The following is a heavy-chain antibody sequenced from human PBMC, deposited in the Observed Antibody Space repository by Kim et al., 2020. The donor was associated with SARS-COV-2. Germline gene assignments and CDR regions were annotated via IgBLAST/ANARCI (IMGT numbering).Heavy chain of an antibody. CDR3: ARDPVAPDIVATIVSYGMDV. J-gene: IGHJ6*02. CDR2: ISSSSSYT. D-gene: IGHD5-12*01. Sequence: GGSLRLSCAASGFTFSDYYMSWIRQAPGKGLEWVSYISSSSSYTNYADSVKGRFTISRDNAKNSLYLQMNSLRAEDTAVYYCARDPVAPDIVATIVSYGMDVWGQGTTVTVSS. CDR1: GFTFSDYY. V-gene: IGHV3-11*06.